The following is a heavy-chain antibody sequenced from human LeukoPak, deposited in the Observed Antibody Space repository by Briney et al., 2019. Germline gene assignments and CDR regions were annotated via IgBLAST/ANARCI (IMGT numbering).Heavy chain of an antibody. V-gene: IGHV4-39*07. CDR1: GGSISSNNYY. CDR2: ISYSGST. Sequence: SETLSLTCTVSGGSISSNNYYWGWIRRPPGKGLEWIGTISYSGSTYYNPSLKSRVTISVDRSKNQFSLKLSSVTAADTAVYYCARGGCSSTSCYGPPGYYFDYWGQGTLVTVSS. J-gene: IGHJ4*02. D-gene: IGHD2-2*01. CDR3: ARGGCSSTSCYGPPGYYFDY.